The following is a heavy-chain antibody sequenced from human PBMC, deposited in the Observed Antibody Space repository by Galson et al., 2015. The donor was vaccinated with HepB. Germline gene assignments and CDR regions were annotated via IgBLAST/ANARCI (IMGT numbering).Heavy chain of an antibody. J-gene: IGHJ1*01. V-gene: IGHV3-64D*06. CDR3: VKGARRITMIVVVIKYFQH. CDR2: ISSNGGST. CDR1: GFTFSSYA. Sequence: SLRLSCAASGFTFSSYAMHWVRQAPGKGLEYVSAISSNGGSTYYADSVKGRFTISRDNSKNTLYLQMSSLRAEDTAVYYCVKGARRITMIVVVIKYFQHWGQGTLVTVSS. D-gene: IGHD3-22*01.